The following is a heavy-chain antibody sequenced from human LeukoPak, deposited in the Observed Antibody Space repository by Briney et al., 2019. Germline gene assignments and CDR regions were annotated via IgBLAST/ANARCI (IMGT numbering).Heavy chain of an antibody. CDR2: INPSGGST. J-gene: IGHJ4*02. CDR1: GYTFTSYY. V-gene: IGHV1-46*01. CDR3: AGRGSVYCRCSRCWAFFDY. Sequence: GASVKVSCKASGYTFTSYYMHWVRQAPGQGLEWMGIINPSGGSTSYAQKFQGRVTMTRDMSTSTVYMELSSLRSEDTAVYYCAGRGSVYCRCSRCWAFFDYWGQGTLVTVSS. D-gene: IGHD2-2*01.